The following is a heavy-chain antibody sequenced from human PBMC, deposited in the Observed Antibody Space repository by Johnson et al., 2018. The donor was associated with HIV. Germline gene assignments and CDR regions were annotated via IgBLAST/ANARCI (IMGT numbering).Heavy chain of an antibody. V-gene: IGHV3-48*03. CDR2: ISSGGSSI. CDR3: AKWSSSWTDAFDI. CDR1: GFTFSSYA. J-gene: IGHJ3*02. Sequence: VQLVESGGGVVQPGRSLRLSCAASGFTFSSYAMHWVRQAPGKGLEWVSYISSGGSSIYYADSVRGRFTISRDNAKNSLFLQLNRLRAGDTAVYYCAKWSSSWTDAFDIWGQGTMVTVSS. D-gene: IGHD6-13*01.